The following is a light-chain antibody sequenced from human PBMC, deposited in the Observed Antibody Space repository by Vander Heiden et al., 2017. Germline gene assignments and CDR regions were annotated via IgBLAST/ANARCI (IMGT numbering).Light chain of an antibody. CDR3: HQHYSYPQFT. Sequence: MRITHSASSCYASTGDRVTSTCLVSQGISSYLAWYQQKPGKAPKLLIYAGSTLQSAVPSRFSGSGYGIDFTLTISSRQSEDFAAYYCHQHYSYPQFTFGPGTKVEIK. J-gene: IGKJ2*01. CDR2: AGS. CDR1: QGISSY. V-gene: IGKV1-8*01.